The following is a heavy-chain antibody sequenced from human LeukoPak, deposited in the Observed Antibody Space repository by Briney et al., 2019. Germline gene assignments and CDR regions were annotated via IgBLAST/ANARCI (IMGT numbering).Heavy chain of an antibody. D-gene: IGHD5-18*01. J-gene: IGHJ4*02. V-gene: IGHV3-30-3*01. CDR3: VRDRGYTYGENYFDY. CDR1: GFTFSSYA. CDR2: ISYDGSNK. Sequence: PGGSLRLSCAASGFTFSSYAMHWVRQAPGKGLEWVALISYDGSNKYYADSVKGRFTISRDNFKNTLYLQMNSLRAEDTAVYYCVRDRGYTYGENYFDYWGQGTLVTVSS.